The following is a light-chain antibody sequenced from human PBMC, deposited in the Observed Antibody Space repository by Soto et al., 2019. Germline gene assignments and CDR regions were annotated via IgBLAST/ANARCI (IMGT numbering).Light chain of an antibody. CDR1: QSIGTI. CDR3: QQSYYNPS. Sequence: DIQMTQSPSSLSASIGDRVTITCRASQSIGTILNWYQQKPGKAPKVLIYAASSLQSGVPSRFSGTGSGTDFTLTISRLQPEDFATYYCQQSYYNPSFGQGTRLEIK. V-gene: IGKV1-39*01. CDR2: AAS. J-gene: IGKJ5*01.